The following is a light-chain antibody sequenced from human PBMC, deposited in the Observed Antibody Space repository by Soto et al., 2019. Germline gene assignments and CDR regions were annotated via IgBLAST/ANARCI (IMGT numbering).Light chain of an antibody. Sequence: QSAMTQPASVSGSPGQSITISCTGTSSDVGSHNFVSWYQQRPGKAPKLMIFEVTKRPSGVSSRFSASKSGNTAFLTISGVQAEDEADYYCCSYAGSTTWGFGGGPKLTVL. V-gene: IGLV2-23*02. CDR3: CSYAGSTTWG. CDR2: EVT. J-gene: IGLJ2*01. CDR1: SSDVGSHNF.